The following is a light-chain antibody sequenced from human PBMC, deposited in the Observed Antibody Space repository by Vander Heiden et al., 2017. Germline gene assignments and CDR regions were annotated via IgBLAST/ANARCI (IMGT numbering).Light chain of an antibody. CDR2: DKN. J-gene: IGLJ3*02. Sequence: SSELTQDPAVSVALGQTVRITCQGDSLRGYFASWYLLKPGQPPLLVIYDKNNRPSGIPDRFSGSSSGNTASVTITGAQAEDQGDYYCSSRYNRGNHLVFGGGTKLTVL. V-gene: IGLV3-19*01. CDR3: SSRYNRGNHLV. CDR1: SLRGYF.